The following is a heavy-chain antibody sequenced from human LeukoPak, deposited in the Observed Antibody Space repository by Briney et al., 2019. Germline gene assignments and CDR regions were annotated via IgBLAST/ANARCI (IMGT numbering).Heavy chain of an antibody. D-gene: IGHD6-19*01. V-gene: IGHV1-69*05. Sequence: ASVKVSCKASGGTFSSYAISWVRQAPGQGLEWMGGIIPIFGTANYAQKFQGRVTITTDESTSTAYMELSSLRSEDTAVYYCARDRTAVAGTSGWGQGTLVTVSS. CDR2: IIPIFGTA. CDR3: ARDRTAVAGTSG. CDR1: GGTFSSYA. J-gene: IGHJ4*02.